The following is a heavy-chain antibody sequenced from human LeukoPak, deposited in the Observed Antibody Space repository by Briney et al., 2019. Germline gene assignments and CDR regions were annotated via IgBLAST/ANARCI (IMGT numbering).Heavy chain of an antibody. CDR2: INTNTGNP. D-gene: IGHD3-10*01. CDR1: GYTFTSYA. V-gene: IGHV7-4-1*02. J-gene: IGHJ4*02. Sequence: ASVKVSCKASGYTFTSYAMNWVRQAPGQGLEWMGWINTNTGNPTYAQGFTGRFVFSLDTSVSTAYLQISSLKAEDTAVYYCARSRAEIWLGYKHFGSNDYWGQGTLVTVSS. CDR3: ARSRAEIWLGYKHFGSNDY.